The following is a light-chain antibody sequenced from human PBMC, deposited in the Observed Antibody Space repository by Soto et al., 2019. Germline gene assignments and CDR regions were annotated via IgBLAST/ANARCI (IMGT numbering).Light chain of an antibody. CDR1: SSNIGAGFD. CDR2: NNN. Sequence: QSVLTQPPSVSGAPGQRVTISCTGSSSNIGAGFDVHWYHQIAGTAPKLLMQNNNERPSGVPDRFSGSKSGTSASLAISGLQSEDEGDYYCATWDDSLDGPVFGGGTKLTVL. CDR3: ATWDDSLDGPV. J-gene: IGLJ2*01. V-gene: IGLV1-40*01.